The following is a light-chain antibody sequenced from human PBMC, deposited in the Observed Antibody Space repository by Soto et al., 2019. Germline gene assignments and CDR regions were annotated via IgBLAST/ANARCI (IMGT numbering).Light chain of an antibody. CDR2: DAS. CDR1: QSVSSY. V-gene: IGKV3-11*01. CDR3: QQRSNWLGWT. J-gene: IGKJ1*01. Sequence: EIVLTQSPATLSLSPGERATLSCRASQSVSSYLAWYQQKPGQAPRLLIYDASNRATGIPARFSGSGSGTDFTLTISSLEPEDFAVYCCQQRSNWLGWTFGQGTKVDIK.